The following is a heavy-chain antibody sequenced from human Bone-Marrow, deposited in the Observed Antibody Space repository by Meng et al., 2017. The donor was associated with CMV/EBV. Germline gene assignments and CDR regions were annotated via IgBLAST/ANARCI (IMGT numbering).Heavy chain of an antibody. V-gene: IGHV3-7*01. CDR3: ARLSSSDDAFDV. D-gene: IGHD6-6*01. Sequence: GESLKISCAASGFTFSNYWMSWVRQAPGKGLEWVANIKQDGNEKYYVDSVKGRFTISRDNAKNSLYLQMNSLRAGDTAVYYCARLSSSDDAFDVWGQGTMVIVSS. CDR2: IKQDGNEK. CDR1: GFTFSNYW. J-gene: IGHJ3*01.